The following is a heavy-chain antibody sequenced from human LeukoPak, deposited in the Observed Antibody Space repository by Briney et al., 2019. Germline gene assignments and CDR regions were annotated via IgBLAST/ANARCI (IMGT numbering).Heavy chain of an antibody. D-gene: IGHD3-22*01. Sequence: ASVKVSCKASGYTFTGYYMHWVRQAPGQGLEWMGWINPSSGGTNYAQKFQGWVTMTRDTSISTAYMELSRLRSDDTAVYYCARGGRSVVVTPLYYFDYWGQGTLVTVSS. J-gene: IGHJ4*02. CDR1: GYTFTGYY. CDR2: INPSSGGT. V-gene: IGHV1-2*04. CDR3: ARGGRSVVVTPLYYFDY.